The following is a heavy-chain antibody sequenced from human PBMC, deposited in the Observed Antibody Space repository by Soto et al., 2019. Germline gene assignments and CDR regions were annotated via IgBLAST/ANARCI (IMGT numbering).Heavy chain of an antibody. CDR3: ARNLGYCSGSNCCIYYFDY. CDR2: IKPDGNEQ. CDR1: GFTFRNYW. D-gene: IGHD2-15*01. V-gene: IGHV3-7*01. Sequence: GGSLRLSCVVSGFTFRNYWMSWVRQAPGMGLEWVANIKPDGNEQDYVDSVKGRFTISRDNSKDSLYLQMNSLRAEDTAVYYCARNLGYCSGSNCCIYYFDYWGQGTLVTVSS. J-gene: IGHJ4*02.